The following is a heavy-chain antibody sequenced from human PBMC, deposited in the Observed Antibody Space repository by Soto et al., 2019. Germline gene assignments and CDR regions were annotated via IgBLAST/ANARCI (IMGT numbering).Heavy chain of an antibody. CDR1: VYTFSSYD. D-gene: IGHD7-27*01. CDR3: TGGPPNWGFDS. Sequence: ASVKVSCKASVYTFSSYDINWVRQTAGQGLEWMGWMSPKTANTGYAQKFQDRVTMTRSTSISIAYMELSSLTSEDTAVYYCTGGPPNWGFDSWGQGNPVTVSS. J-gene: IGHJ5*01. V-gene: IGHV1-8*01. CDR2: MSPKTANT.